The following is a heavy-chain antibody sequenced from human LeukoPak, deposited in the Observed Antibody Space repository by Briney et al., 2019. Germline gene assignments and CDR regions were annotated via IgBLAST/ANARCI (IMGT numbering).Heavy chain of an antibody. CDR1: GGTFSSYA. CDR2: IIPIFGTA. J-gene: IGHJ4*02. Sequence: SVKVSCKASGGTFSSYAISWVRQAPGQGLEWMGGIIPIFGTANYAQKFQGRVTITADESTSTAYMELSSLRSEDTAVYYCARGAPDTAMANFDYWGQGTLVTVSS. V-gene: IGHV1-69*13. CDR3: ARGAPDTAMANFDY. D-gene: IGHD5-18*01.